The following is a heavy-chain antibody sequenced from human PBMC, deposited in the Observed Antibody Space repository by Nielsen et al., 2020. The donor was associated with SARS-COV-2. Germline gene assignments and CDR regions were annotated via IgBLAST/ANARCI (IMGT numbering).Heavy chain of an antibody. V-gene: IGHV1-69*06. CDR2: IIPIFGTA. CDR1: AGTFSSYA. D-gene: IGHD2-15*01. Sequence: SVNVSCKASAGTFSSYAISWVRQAPGQGLEWMGGIIPIFGTANYAQKFQGRVTITADKSTSTAYMELSSLRSEDTAVYYCARDRDCSGGSCPGYWGQGTLVTVSS. CDR3: ARDRDCSGGSCPGY. J-gene: IGHJ4*02.